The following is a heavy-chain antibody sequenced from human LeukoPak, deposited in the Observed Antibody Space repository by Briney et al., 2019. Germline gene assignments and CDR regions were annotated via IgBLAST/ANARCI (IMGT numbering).Heavy chain of an antibody. Sequence: PGGSLRLSCAASGFTFSSYSMNWVRQAPGKGLEWVSSISSSSSYIYYADSVKGRFTISRDNAKNSLYLQMNSLRAEDTAVYYCARESGYSYGPEGDAFDIWGQGTMVTVSS. V-gene: IGHV3-21*01. CDR1: GFTFSSYS. CDR2: ISSSSSYI. CDR3: ARESGYSYGPEGDAFDI. D-gene: IGHD5-18*01. J-gene: IGHJ3*02.